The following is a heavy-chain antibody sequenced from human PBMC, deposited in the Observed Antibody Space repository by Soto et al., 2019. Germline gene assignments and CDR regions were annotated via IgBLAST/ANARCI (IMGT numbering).Heavy chain of an antibody. V-gene: IGHV3-30*18. J-gene: IGHJ6*02. CDR2: ISYDGSNK. CDR1: GFTFSSYG. CDR3: AKCLYYYGSGSYQNRYYYYYGMDV. Sequence: GGSLRLSCAASGFTFSSYGMHWVRQAPGKGLEWVAVISYDGSNKYYADSVKGRFTISRDNSKNTLYLQMNSLRAEDTAVYYCAKCLYYYGSGSYQNRYYYYYGMDVWGQGTTVTVSS. D-gene: IGHD3-10*01.